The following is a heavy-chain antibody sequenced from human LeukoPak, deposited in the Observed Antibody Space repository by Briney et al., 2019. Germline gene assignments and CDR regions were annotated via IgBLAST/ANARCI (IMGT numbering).Heavy chain of an antibody. Sequence: GGSLRLSCVASGFTFRNYAMHWVRQAPGKGLEWVAIIYQDGNNKYYADSVKGRFTISRDTFKNTLFLQMDSLSGEDTGFYYCARSDRGDYNFDYWGQGTLVTVSS. CDR1: GFTFRNYA. V-gene: IGHV3-30*12. CDR3: ARSDRGDYNFDY. J-gene: IGHJ4*02. CDR2: IYQDGNNK. D-gene: IGHD4-17*01.